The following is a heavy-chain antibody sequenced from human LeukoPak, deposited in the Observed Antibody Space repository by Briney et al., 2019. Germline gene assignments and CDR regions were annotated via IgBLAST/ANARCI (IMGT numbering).Heavy chain of an antibody. D-gene: IGHD2-2*02. Sequence: GRSLRLSCAASGFTFSSYGMHWVRQAPGKGLEWVAVIWYDGSNKYYADSVKGRFTISRDNSKNTLYLQMNSLRAEDTAVYYCARDGYCSSTSCYKGDYYYYGMDVWAKGPRSPSP. V-gene: IGHV3-33*01. CDR3: ARDGYCSSTSCYKGDYYYYGMDV. CDR1: GFTFSSYG. CDR2: IWYDGSNK. J-gene: IGHJ6*02.